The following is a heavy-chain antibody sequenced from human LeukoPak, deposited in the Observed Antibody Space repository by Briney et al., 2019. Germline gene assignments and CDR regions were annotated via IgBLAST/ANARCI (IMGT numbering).Heavy chain of an antibody. J-gene: IGHJ4*02. V-gene: IGHV4-39*07. Sequence: SETLSLTCTVSGGSISSSSYYWGWIRQPQGKGLEWIGSIYYSGSTYYNPSLKSRVTISVDTPKNQFSLKLSSVTAADTAVYYCARDLPHYSGSYYYFDYWGQGTLVTVSS. CDR1: GGSISSSSYY. CDR3: ARDLPHYSGSYYYFDY. D-gene: IGHD1-26*01. CDR2: IYYSGST.